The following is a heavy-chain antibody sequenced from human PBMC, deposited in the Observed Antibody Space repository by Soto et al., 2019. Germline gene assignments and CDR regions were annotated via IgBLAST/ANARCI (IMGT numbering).Heavy chain of an antibody. CDR2: ISYDGSNK. CDR3: VRDKSPYSSGWHNRHFDY. D-gene: IGHD6-19*01. J-gene: IGHJ4*02. Sequence: QVQLVESGGGVVQPGRSLRLSCAASGFTFSSYAMHWVRQAPGKGLEWVAVISYDGSNKYYADSVKGRLTISRDNSKTLYLKMNSLRAEDTAVYYCVRDKSPYSSGWHNRHFDYWGQGTLVTVSS. CDR1: GFTFSSYA. V-gene: IGHV3-30-3*01.